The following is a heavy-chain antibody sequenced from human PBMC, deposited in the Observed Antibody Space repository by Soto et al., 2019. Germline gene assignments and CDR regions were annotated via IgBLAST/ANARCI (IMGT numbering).Heavy chain of an antibody. CDR2: IYHSGST. J-gene: IGHJ6*02. V-gene: IGHV4-30-2*01. CDR1: GGSISSGGYS. Sequence: QLQLQESGSGLVKPSQTLSLTCAVSGGSISSGGYSWTWIRQPPGKGLEWIGYIYHSGSTYYNPSXKXXVTLSVDRAKNQSSLKLSSVTAADTAVYYCARVPDVWGQGTTVTVSS. CDR3: ARVPDV.